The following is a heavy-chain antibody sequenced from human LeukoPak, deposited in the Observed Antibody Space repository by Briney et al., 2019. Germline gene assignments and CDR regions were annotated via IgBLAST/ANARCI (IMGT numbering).Heavy chain of an antibody. J-gene: IGHJ4*02. D-gene: IGHD3-10*01. CDR2: VNSDGSGT. CDR3: ARDGRITMVRGFIDY. CDR1: GFTFSRYS. V-gene: IGHV3-74*01. Sequence: GGSLRLSCAASGFTFSRYSMHWVRQAPGKGLVWVSHVNSDGSGTDYADSVKGRFTISRDNAKNSLYLQMNSLRAEDTAVYYCARDGRITMVRGFIDYWGQGTLVTVSS.